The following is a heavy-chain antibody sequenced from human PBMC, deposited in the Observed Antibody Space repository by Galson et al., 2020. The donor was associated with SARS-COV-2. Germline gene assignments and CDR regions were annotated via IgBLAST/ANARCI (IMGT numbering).Heavy chain of an antibody. Sequence: SKTLSLTCTVSGGSISSGGYYWSWIRQHPGKGLEWIGYIYYSGSTYYNPPLKSRVTISVDTSKNQFSLKLSSVTAADTAVYYCARGRGGSGWYGGYFDYWGQGTLVTVSS. D-gene: IGHD6-19*01. CDR2: IYYSGST. J-gene: IGHJ4*02. V-gene: IGHV4-31*03. CDR1: GGSISSGGYY. CDR3: ARGRGGSGWYGGYFDY.